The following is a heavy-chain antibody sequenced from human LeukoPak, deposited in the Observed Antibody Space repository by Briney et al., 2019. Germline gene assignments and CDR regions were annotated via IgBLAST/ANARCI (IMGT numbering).Heavy chain of an antibody. CDR3: ARGPTVTGWFDP. V-gene: IGHV4-39*07. J-gene: IGHJ5*02. CDR2: IYYSGST. CDR1: GGSISSSSYY. D-gene: IGHD4-11*01. Sequence: SETLSLTCTVSGGSISSSSYYWGWIRQPPGKGLEWIGSIYYSGSTYYNPSLKSRVTISVDTSKNQFSLKLSSVTAADTAVYYCARGPTVTGWFDPWGQGTLVTVSS.